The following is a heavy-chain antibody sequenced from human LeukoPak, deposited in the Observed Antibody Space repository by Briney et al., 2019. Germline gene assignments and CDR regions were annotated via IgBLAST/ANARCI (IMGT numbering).Heavy chain of an antibody. CDR2: IIPIFGTA. V-gene: IGHV1-69*13. CDR3: VRDGEGVAISVNYWFAP. J-gene: IGHJ5*02. D-gene: IGHD3-10*01. CDR1: GGTFGSYA. Sequence: ASVKVSCKASGGTFGSYAISWVRQVPGQGLEWMGGIIPIFGTANYAQKFQGRVTITADESTSTAYMELSILRSEDTAVYYCVRDGEGVAISVNYWFAPWGQGTLVTVSS.